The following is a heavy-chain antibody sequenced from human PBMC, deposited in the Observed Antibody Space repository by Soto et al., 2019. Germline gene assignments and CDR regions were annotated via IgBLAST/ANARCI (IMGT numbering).Heavy chain of an antibody. V-gene: IGHV4-34*01. CDR2: INHSGST. D-gene: IGHD3-10*01. CDR1: VGSFSGYY. J-gene: IGHJ4*02. Sequence: SETLSLNGAVYVGSFSGYYWSWIRQPPGKGLEWIGEINHSGSTNYNPSLKSRVTISVDTSKNQFSLKLSSVTAADTAVYYCARVGYYYGSGSYYRYFDYWGQGTLVTVSS. CDR3: ARVGYYYGSGSYYRYFDY.